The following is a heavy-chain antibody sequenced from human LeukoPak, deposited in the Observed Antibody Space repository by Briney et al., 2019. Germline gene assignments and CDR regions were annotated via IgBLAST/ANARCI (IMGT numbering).Heavy chain of an antibody. CDR1: GGSISSGSYY. J-gene: IGHJ6*03. CDR2: IYTSGST. D-gene: IGHD3-3*01. CDR3: ARGGRITIFGVVTDMDV. Sequence: SETLSPTCTVSGGSISSGSYYWSWIRQPAGKGLEWIGRIYTSGSTNYNPSLKSRVTISVDTSKNQFSLKLSSVTAADTAVYYCARGGRITIFGVVTDMDVWGKGTTVTVSS. V-gene: IGHV4-61*02.